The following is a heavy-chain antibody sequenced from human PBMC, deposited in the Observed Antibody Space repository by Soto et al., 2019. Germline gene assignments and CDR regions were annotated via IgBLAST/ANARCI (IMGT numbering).Heavy chain of an antibody. CDR3: AVPYYDFGGYYGMDV. V-gene: IGHV1-8*01. D-gene: IGHD3-3*01. CDR2: MNPNSGNT. Sequence: GASVKVSCKASGYTFTSYDINWVRQATGQGLEWMGWMNPNSGNTGYEQKFQGRVTMTRNTSISTAYMELSSLISEYTAVYYCAVPYYDFGGYYGMDVWGQGTTVTVSS. J-gene: IGHJ6*02. CDR1: GYTFTSYD.